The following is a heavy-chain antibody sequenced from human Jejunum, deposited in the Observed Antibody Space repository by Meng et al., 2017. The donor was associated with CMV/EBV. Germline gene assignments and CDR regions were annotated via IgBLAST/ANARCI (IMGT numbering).Heavy chain of an antibody. CDR2: ISSSNFK. J-gene: IGHJ6*02. D-gene: IGHD3-3*01. Sequence: FSDYSMNWVRQSPGKGLEWVSSISSSNFKFYADSVEGRFTISRDNAKNSLYLQMNSLRVEDTGVYYCARDNEFDFWGRWDYSGMDVWGQGTTVTVSS. V-gene: IGHV3-21*06. CDR1: FSDYS. CDR3: ARDNEFDFWGRWDYSGMDV.